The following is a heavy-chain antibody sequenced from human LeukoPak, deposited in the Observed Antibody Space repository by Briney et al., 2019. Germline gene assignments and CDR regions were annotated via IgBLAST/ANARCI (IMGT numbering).Heavy chain of an antibody. CDR2: INPNSGGT. CDR1: GYTFTGYY. V-gene: IGHV1-2*02. CDR3: ARGGPPLTYYYGSSGYGN. J-gene: IGHJ4*02. D-gene: IGHD3-22*01. Sequence: ASVKVSCKASGYTFTGYYMHWVRQAPGQGLEWMGWINPNSGGTNYAQKFQGRVTMTRDTSISTAYMELSRLRSDDTAVYYCARGGPPLTYYYGSSGYGNWGQGTLVTVSS.